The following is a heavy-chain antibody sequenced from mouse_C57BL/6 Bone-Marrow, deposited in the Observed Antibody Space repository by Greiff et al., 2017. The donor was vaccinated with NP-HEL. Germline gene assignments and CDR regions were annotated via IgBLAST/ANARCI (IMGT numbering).Heavy chain of an antibody. J-gene: IGHJ2*01. D-gene: IGHD1-1*01. CDR1: GYTFTSYW. V-gene: IGHV1-55*01. CDR3: ARWGYYGSSSVYFDY. CDR2: IYPGSGST. Sequence: QVQLQQPGAELVKPGASVKMSCKASGYTFTSYWITWVKQRPGQGLEWIGDIYPGSGSTNYNEKFKSKATLTVDTSSSTAYMQLSSLTSEDSAVYYCARWGYYGSSSVYFDYWGQGTTLTVSS.